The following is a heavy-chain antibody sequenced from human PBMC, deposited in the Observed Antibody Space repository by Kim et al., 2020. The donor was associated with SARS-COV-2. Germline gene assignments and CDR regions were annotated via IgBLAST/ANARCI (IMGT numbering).Heavy chain of an antibody. J-gene: IGHJ6*02. D-gene: IGHD6-19*01. CDR3: ARGFQSIAVAGPLYGMDV. CDR1: GFTFSSYD. Sequence: GGSLRLSCAASGFTFSSYDMHWVRQATGKGLEWVSAIGTAGDTYYPGSVKGRFTTSRENAKNSLYLQMNSLRAGDTAVYYCARGFQSIAVAGPLYGMDVWGQGTTVTVSS. CDR2: IGTAGDT. V-gene: IGHV3-13*01.